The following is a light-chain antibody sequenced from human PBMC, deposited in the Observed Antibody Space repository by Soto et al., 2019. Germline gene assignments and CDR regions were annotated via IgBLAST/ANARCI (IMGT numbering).Light chain of an antibody. Sequence: ESVLTQSPGTLSLSPGERATLSCRASQSVSSSYLAWYQQKPGQAHRLIIYGASSRATGIPDRFSGSGSGTDFTLTISRLEPQDFAVYYCQQYGSSHTITFGQGTRLEIK. CDR1: QSVSSSY. CDR3: QQYGSSHTIT. J-gene: IGKJ5*01. V-gene: IGKV3-20*01. CDR2: GAS.